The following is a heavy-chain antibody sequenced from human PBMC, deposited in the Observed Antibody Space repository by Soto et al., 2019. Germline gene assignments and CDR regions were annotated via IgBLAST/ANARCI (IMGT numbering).Heavy chain of an antibody. Sequence: GESLKISCKGSGYTFTNYWIGWVRQMPGKGPEWMGIIYPGDSDTKYNPSFQGQVTISADRSITTTYLQWSSLKASDTAIYYCAASIFYYGMDVWGQGTTVTVSS. CDR3: AASIFYYGMDV. CDR2: IYPGDSDT. J-gene: IGHJ6*02. V-gene: IGHV5-51*01. CDR1: GYTFTNYW.